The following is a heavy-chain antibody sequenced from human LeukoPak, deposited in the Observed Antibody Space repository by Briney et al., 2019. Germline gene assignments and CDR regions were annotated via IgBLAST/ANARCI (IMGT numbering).Heavy chain of an antibody. CDR1: GYTFTGYY. J-gene: IGHJ5*02. CDR3: ARDSWLGNP. CDR2: INLNSGGT. V-gene: IGHV1-2*02. D-gene: IGHD6-19*01. Sequence: ASVKVSCKASGYTFTGYYMHWVRQAPGQGLEWMGWINLNSGGTNYAQKFQGRVTMTTDTSISTAYMELSSLRSEDTAVYYCARDSWLGNPWGQGTLVTVSP.